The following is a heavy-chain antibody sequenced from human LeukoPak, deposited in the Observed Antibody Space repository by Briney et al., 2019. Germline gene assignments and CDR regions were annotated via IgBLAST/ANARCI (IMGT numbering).Heavy chain of an antibody. Sequence: GGSLRLSCAASGFTFSTYSMNWVRQAPGKGLEWVSYISGGSSTIFYADSVKGRFTISRDNAKNSLYLQMNSLRAEDTAVYYCARVYYDTTISYWGQGTLVTVSS. CDR3: ARVYYDTTISY. CDR1: GFTFSTYS. J-gene: IGHJ4*02. D-gene: IGHD3-22*01. CDR2: ISGGSSTI. V-gene: IGHV3-48*04.